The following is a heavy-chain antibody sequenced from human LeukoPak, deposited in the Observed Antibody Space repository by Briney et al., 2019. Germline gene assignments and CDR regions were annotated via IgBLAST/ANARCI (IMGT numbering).Heavy chain of an antibody. Sequence: PSETLSLTCTVSGGSISSYYWSWIRQPPGKGLEWIGYIYYSGSTNYNPSLKSRVTISVDTSKNQFSLKLSSVTAADTAVYYCAREPYSGSYSRDAFDIWGQGKMVTVSS. CDR1: GGSISSYY. J-gene: IGHJ3*02. D-gene: IGHD1-26*01. CDR3: AREPYSGSYSRDAFDI. CDR2: IYYSGST. V-gene: IGHV4-59*01.